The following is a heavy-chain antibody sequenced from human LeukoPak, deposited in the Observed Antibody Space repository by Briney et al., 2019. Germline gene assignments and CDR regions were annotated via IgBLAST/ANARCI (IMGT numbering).Heavy chain of an antibody. Sequence: PGGSLRLSCAASGFTFSSYAMSWVRQAPGKGLEWVSAISGSGGSTYYADSVKGRFTISRDNSKNTLYLQMNSLRAEDTAIYYCAKESPYSSPRNYYFDYWGQGTLVTVSS. CDR3: AKESPYSSPRNYYFDY. CDR2: ISGSGGST. V-gene: IGHV3-23*01. J-gene: IGHJ4*02. CDR1: GFTFSSYA. D-gene: IGHD5-18*01.